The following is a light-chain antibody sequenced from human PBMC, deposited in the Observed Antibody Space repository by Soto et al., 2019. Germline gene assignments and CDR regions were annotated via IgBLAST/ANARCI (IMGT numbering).Light chain of an antibody. Sequence: EIVMTQSPATLSVSPGERATLSCRASQSVSSNLAWYQQKPGQAPRLLIYGASTRATGIAARFSGSGSWTEFTLTISSLQSEDFAVYYCQQYNNWPPYTFRQGTKLEIK. J-gene: IGKJ2*01. CDR2: GAS. CDR1: QSVSSN. CDR3: QQYNNWPPYT. V-gene: IGKV3-15*01.